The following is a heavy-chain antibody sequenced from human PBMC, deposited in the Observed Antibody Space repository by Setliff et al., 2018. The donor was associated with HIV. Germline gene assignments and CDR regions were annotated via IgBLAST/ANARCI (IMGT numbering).Heavy chain of an antibody. Sequence: PSETLSLTCTVSGGPFSSSSYYWGWIRQPPGKGLEWIGSLRPGGNTYYNPSLKSRVTISVDTSKNQFSLNLSSVTAADTAVYYCARHGAFYYYFYYMDVWGKGATVTV. CDR1: GGPFSSSSYY. J-gene: IGHJ6*03. CDR2: LRPGGNT. V-gene: IGHV4-39*01. CDR3: ARHGAFYYYFYYMDV.